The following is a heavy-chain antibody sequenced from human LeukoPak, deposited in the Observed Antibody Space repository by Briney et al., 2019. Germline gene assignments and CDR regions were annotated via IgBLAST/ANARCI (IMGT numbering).Heavy chain of an antibody. J-gene: IGHJ4*02. CDR3: ATPCSGGSCPREKGYYFDY. D-gene: IGHD2-15*01. Sequence: ASVKVSCKASGYTFTTNGISWVRQAPGQGLEWMGWISAYNGNTNYAQKFQGRVTMTEDTSTDTAYMELSSLRSEDTAVYYCATPCSGGSCPREKGYYFDYWGQGTLVTVSS. V-gene: IGHV1-18*01. CDR2: ISAYNGNT. CDR1: GYTFTTNG.